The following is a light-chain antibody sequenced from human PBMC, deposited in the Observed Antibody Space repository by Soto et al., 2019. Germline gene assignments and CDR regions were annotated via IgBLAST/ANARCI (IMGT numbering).Light chain of an antibody. CDR1: SSDVGTYNY. J-gene: IGLJ3*02. CDR2: DVS. Sequence: QSALTQPASVSGSPGQSITISCTGTSSDVGTYNYVSWYQHRPGKAPKLMIYDVSYRPSGVANRFSGYKSDNTASLTISWLQAEEEADYYCSSYTTSNTQVFGGGTKLTVL. CDR3: SSYTTSNTQV. V-gene: IGLV2-14*01.